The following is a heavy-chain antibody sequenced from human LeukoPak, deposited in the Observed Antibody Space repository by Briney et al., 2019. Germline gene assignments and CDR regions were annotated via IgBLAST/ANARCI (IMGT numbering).Heavy chain of an antibody. CDR2: INHSGST. CDR1: GGSFSGYY. J-gene: IGHJ6*03. CDR3: ARAVGSGSFQTYYYCMDV. V-gene: IGHV4-34*01. Sequence: SETLSLTCAVYGGSFSGYYWSWIRQPPGKGLEWIGEINHSGSTNYNPSLKSRVTMSVDTSKNQFSLKLSSVTAADTAVYYCARAVGSGSFQTYYYCMDVWGKGTTVTISS. D-gene: IGHD3-10*01.